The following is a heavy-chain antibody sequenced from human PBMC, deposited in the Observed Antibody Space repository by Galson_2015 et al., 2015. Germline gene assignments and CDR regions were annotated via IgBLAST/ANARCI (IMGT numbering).Heavy chain of an antibody. CDR2: ISDSGRDT. CDR3: AKGREWELPLDY. D-gene: IGHD1-26*01. J-gene: IGHJ4*02. Sequence: SLRLSCAVSGLTFSSYAMSWVRQAPGKGLEWVSSISDSGRDTYYADSVKGRFTISRDNSKNTLYLQMNSLRAEDTAVYYCAKGREWELPLDYWGQGALVTVSS. V-gene: IGHV3-23*01. CDR1: GLTFSSYA.